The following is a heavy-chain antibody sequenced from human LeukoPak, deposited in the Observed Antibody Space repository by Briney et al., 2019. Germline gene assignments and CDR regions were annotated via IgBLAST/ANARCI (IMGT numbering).Heavy chain of an antibody. J-gene: IGHJ6*03. CDR1: GFTFSDYY. Sequence: PGGSLRLSCAASGFTFSDYYMSWIRQPPGKGLEWIGSIYYSGSTYYNPSLKSRVTISVDTSKNQFSLKLSSVTAADTAVYYCARRHYYYMDVWGKGTTVTVSS. V-gene: IGHV4-39*01. CDR2: IYYSGST. CDR3: ARRHYYYMDV.